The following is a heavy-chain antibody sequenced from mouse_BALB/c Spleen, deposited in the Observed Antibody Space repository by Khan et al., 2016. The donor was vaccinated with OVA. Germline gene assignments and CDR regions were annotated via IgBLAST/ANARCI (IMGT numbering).Heavy chain of an antibody. CDR2: IWAGGST. CDR3: ARLEDI. CDR1: GFSLTSYG. D-gene: IGHD1-3*01. V-gene: IGHV2-9*02. J-gene: IGHJ2*01. Sequence: VKLKESGPGLVAPSQTLSITCTASGFSLTSYGVNWVRQPPGKGLEWRGVIWAGGSTNYNSALMSNLSPSKDNSKSQVFLKMNSLQTDDTAMYYCARLEDIWGQGTTLTVSS.